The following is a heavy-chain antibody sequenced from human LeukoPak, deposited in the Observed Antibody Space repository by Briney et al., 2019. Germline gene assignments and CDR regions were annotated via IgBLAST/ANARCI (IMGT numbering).Heavy chain of an antibody. CDR1: GDSVSSNSVT. V-gene: IGHV6-1*01. D-gene: IGHD6-6*01. CDR2: TYYRPTWYN. Sequence: SQTLSLTCAISGDSVSSNSVTWNWIRQSPSRGLEWLGRTYYRPTWYNDYAVSVRGRITVNPDTSKNQFSLHLNSVTPEDTAVYYCARAPGYSSSSGGLDPWGQGTLVTVSS. J-gene: IGHJ5*02. CDR3: ARAPGYSSSSGGLDP.